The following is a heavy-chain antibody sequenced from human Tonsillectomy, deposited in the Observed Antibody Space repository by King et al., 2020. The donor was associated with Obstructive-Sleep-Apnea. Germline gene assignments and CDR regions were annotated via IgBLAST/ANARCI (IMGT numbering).Heavy chain of an antibody. CDR2: ISSSSSTI. D-gene: IGHD1-1*01. CDR3: ARPNNWNDGGFDY. CDR1: GFTFSSYS. Sequence: VQLVESGGGLVQPGGSLRLSCAASGFTFSSYSMNWVRQAPGKGLEWVSYISSSSSTIYYADSVKGRFTISRDNAKNSLYLQMNSLRAEDTAVYYCARPNNWNDGGFDYWGQGTRVTVSS. J-gene: IGHJ4*02. V-gene: IGHV3-48*04.